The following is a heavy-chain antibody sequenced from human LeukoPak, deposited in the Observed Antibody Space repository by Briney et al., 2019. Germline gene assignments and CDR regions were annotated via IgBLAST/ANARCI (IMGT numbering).Heavy chain of an antibody. CDR3: AKDLHPSTYSYYFDY. J-gene: IGHJ4*02. CDR2: ISGSGGST. CDR1: GFTFSSYA. D-gene: IGHD2-21*01. Sequence: PGRSLRLSCAASGFTFSSYAMSWVRQAPGKGLEWVSAISGSGGSTYYADSVKGRFTISRDNSKNTLYLQMNSLRAEDTAVYYCAKDLHPSTYSYYFDYWGQGTLVTVSS. V-gene: IGHV3-23*01.